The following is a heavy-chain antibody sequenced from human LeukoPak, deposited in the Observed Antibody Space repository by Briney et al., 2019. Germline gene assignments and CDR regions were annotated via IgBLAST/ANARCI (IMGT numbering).Heavy chain of an antibody. J-gene: IGHJ4*02. D-gene: IGHD3-22*01. Sequence: SSETLSLTCTVSGGPISSYYWSWIRQPPGKGLEWVGYIYYSGSTKYNPSLKSRVTISVDTSKNQFSLKVGSVTAADTAAYYCARRDYDDSSGYHSSYFDHWGQGTLVTVSS. V-gene: IGHV4-59*08. CDR1: GGPISSYY. CDR2: IYYSGST. CDR3: ARRDYDDSSGYHSSYFDH.